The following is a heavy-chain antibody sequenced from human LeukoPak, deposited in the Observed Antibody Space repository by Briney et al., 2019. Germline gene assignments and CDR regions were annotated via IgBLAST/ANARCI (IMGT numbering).Heavy chain of an antibody. Sequence: PSETLSLTCTVSGGSISSSYWSWIRQPPGKGLEWIGYIYYSGSTNYNPSLKSRVTISVDTSKNQFSLKLSSVTAADTAVYYCARSYDSSGYYLGYFQHWGQGTLVTVSS. CDR3: ARSYDSSGYYLGYFQH. CDR1: GGSISSSY. V-gene: IGHV4-59*01. J-gene: IGHJ1*01. D-gene: IGHD3-22*01. CDR2: IYYSGST.